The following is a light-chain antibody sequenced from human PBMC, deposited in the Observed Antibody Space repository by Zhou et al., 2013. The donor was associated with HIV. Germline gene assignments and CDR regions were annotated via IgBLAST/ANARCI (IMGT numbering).Light chain of an antibody. V-gene: IGKV3-20*01. CDR2: GVS. CDR1: QSVSNSY. CDR3: QQYGSSPGVT. J-gene: IGKJ3*01. Sequence: EIVLTQSPGTLSLSPGDRATLSCRASQSVSNSYLAWYQQTPGQAPRLLIYGVSTRATGVPDRFSGSGSGTDFTLTISRLEPEDFAVYYCQQYGSSPGVTFGPGTKVDIK.